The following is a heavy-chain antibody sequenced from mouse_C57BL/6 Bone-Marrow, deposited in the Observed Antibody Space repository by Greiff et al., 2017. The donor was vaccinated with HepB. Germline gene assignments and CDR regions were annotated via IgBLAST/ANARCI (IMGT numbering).Heavy chain of an antibody. CDR1: GYTFTNYW. D-gene: IGHD2-10*02. CDR3: ARSETSNYWYFDV. Sequence: VQLQQSGAELVRPGTSVKMSCKASGYTFTNYWIGWAKQRPGHGLEWIGDIYTGGGYTNYNEKFKGKATLTADKSSSTAYMQFSSLTSEDSAIYYCARSETSNYWYFDVWGTGTTVTVSS. J-gene: IGHJ1*03. CDR2: IYTGGGYT. V-gene: IGHV1-63*01.